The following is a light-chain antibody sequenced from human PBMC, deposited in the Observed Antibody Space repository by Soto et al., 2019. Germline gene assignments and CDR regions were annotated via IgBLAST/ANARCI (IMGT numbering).Light chain of an antibody. CDR2: AAS. V-gene: IGKV1-9*01. J-gene: IGKJ4*01. Sequence: DIQLTQSPSFLSASVGDRVTITCRASQGISSSLAWYQQKPGEAPKLLIYAASTLQSGVPSRFSGSGYGTEFTLTISSLQPEDFASYYCLQDYNYPLTFGGGTKVEIK. CDR1: QGISSS. CDR3: LQDYNYPLT.